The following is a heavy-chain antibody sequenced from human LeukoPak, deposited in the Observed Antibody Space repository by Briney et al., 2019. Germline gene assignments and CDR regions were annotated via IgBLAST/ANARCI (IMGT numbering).Heavy chain of an antibody. V-gene: IGHV4-61*02. Sequence: SQTLSLTCTVSGGSISSGSYYWSWIRQPAGKGLEWIGRIYTSGSTYYNPSLKSRVTISLDTSRNQFYLRLTSVAATDTAVYYCASAIAVAGHDAFDIWGQGTMVTVSS. CDR3: ASAIAVAGHDAFDI. D-gene: IGHD6-19*01. CDR2: IYTSGST. J-gene: IGHJ3*02. CDR1: GGSISSGSYY.